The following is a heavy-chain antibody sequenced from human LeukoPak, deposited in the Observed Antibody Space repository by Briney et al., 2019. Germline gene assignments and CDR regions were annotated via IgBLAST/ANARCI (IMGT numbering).Heavy chain of an antibody. CDR3: AREVPGGSSWFDY. V-gene: IGHV3-7*01. Sequence: GGSLRLSCAASEFTLSNYWLSWVRQAPGKGLEWVANIKEDGSVKNYVASVKGRFTISRDNAKNSLYLQMNSLRAEDTAVCYCAREVPGGSSWFDYWGQGTLVTVSS. CDR2: IKEDGSVK. D-gene: IGHD6-13*01. J-gene: IGHJ4*02. CDR1: EFTLSNYW.